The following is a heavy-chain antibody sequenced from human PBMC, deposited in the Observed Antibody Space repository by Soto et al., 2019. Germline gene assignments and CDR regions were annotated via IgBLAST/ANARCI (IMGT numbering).Heavy chain of an antibody. J-gene: IGHJ4*02. CDR2: IAVGSGYT. D-gene: IGHD2-8*01. V-gene: IGHV1-58*01. CDR1: GLTFTSSA. Sequence: SVKVSVKASGLTFTSSAFQWLRQARGQRLEWIGWIAVGSGYTNYAQRFQDRVTLTRDMSTATTYMELSRLTSEDTAIYYCAADATAWQQMVPSDYWGQGALVTVSS. CDR3: AADATAWQQMVPSDY.